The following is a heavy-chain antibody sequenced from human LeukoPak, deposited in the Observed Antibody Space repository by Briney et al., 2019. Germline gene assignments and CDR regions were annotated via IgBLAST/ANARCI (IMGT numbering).Heavy chain of an antibody. D-gene: IGHD3-10*01. CDR2: MSYDGSNK. CDR3: AKGFGELQLAPYGMDV. CDR1: GFTFGSYG. Sequence: PGGSLRLSCAASGFTFGSYGMDWVRQAPGKGLEWVAVMSYDGSNKYYADSVKGRFTISRDNSKNTLYLQMNSLRTEDTAVYYCAKGFGELQLAPYGMDVWGQGTTVTVSS. V-gene: IGHV3-30*18. J-gene: IGHJ6*02.